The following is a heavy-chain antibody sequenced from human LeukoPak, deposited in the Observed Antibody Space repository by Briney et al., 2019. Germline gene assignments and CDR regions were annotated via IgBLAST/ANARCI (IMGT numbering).Heavy chain of an antibody. D-gene: IGHD1-7*01. CDR3: ARGTSVYNWNYVFDY. CDR1: GGSISSYY. J-gene: IGHJ4*02. V-gene: IGHV4-59*01. Sequence: SETLSLTCTVSGGSISSYYWSWIRQPPGKGLEWIGYICYSGSTNYNPSLKSRVTISVDTSKNQFSLKLSSVTAADTAVYYCARGTSVYNWNYVFDYWGQGTLVTVSS. CDR2: ICYSGST.